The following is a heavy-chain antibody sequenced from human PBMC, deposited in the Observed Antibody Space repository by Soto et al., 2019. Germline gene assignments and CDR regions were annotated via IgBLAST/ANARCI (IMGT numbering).Heavy chain of an antibody. J-gene: IGHJ6*02. CDR2: INPSGVST. V-gene: IGHV1-46*01. Sequence: QVQLVQSGAEVNKPGASVKVSCKASGYTFTSYYMHWVRQAHGQGLELMGIINPSGVSTSYAQKFQCRVTMTRDTSTSTVYMELSSLRSEDTAVYYCARGAAGYSSSWQEYGMDVWGQGNTVTVSS. D-gene: IGHD6-13*01. CDR3: ARGAAGYSSSWQEYGMDV. CDR1: GYTFTSYY.